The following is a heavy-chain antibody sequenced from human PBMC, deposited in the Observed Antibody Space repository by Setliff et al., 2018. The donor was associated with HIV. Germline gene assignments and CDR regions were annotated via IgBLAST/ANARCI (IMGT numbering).Heavy chain of an antibody. J-gene: IGHJ5*02. CDR2: IYASGNT. CDR1: GGSITSTSYY. CDR3: ARFSNTLNWFDP. Sequence: SETLSLTCTVSGGSITSTSYYWTWIRQPAGKELEWIGRIYASGNTNYNPSLKSRVTISVDTSKNQFSLKLNSVTAADTAVYYCARFSNTLNWFDPWGQGTLVTVSS. V-gene: IGHV4-61*02. D-gene: IGHD4-4*01.